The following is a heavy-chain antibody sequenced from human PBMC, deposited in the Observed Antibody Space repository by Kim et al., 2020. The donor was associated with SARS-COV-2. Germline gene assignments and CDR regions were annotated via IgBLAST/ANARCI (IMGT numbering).Heavy chain of an antibody. Sequence: GGSLRLSCAASAFTLGHFAMNWVRQAPGKGLEWISSISDSGDTTYYADSVKGRFTISRDNSKNTLVLQMNSLRADDTAMYYCAKDLNLGFDSWGQGTLV. CDR3: AKDLNLGFDS. J-gene: IGHJ4*02. D-gene: IGHD7-27*01. V-gene: IGHV3-23*01. CDR2: ISDSGDTT. CDR1: AFTLGHFA.